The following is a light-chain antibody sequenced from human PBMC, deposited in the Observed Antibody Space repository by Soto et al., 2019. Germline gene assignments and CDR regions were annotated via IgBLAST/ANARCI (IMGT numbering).Light chain of an antibody. CDR3: QQYGSSGT. CDR2: GAS. CDR1: QTVNNNY. J-gene: IGKJ1*01. V-gene: IGKV3-20*01. Sequence: ELVLTQSPGTLSLSPGERATLSCRASQTVNNNYLAWYQQIPGQAPRLLIYGASSRATGIPDRFSGSGSGTDFTLTISRLEPEDFAVYYCQQYGSSGTFGQGTKVDI.